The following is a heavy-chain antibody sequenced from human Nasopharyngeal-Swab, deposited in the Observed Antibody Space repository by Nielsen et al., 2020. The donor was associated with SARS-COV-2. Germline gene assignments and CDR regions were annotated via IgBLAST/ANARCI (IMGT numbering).Heavy chain of an antibody. D-gene: IGHD3/OR15-3a*01. Sequence: SETLSLTCTVSGGSISSSSYYWGWIRQPPGMGLEWIGSIFCSGNTYYTPSLKSRVTISVDASKNQFSLKLTSVTAADTAVYYCARHVRQGLVLTDYWGQGTLVTVSS. CDR3: ARHVRQGLVLTDY. CDR1: GGSISSSSYY. V-gene: IGHV4-39*01. J-gene: IGHJ4*02. CDR2: IFCSGNT.